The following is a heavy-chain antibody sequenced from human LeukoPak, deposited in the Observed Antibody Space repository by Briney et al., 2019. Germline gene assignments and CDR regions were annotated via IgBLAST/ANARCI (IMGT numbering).Heavy chain of an antibody. CDR3: ARDYYDMGEPEGLYYFDY. CDR2: ISSSSSYI. CDR1: GFTFSSYS. V-gene: IGHV3-21*01. Sequence: GGSLRLSCAASGFTFSSYSMNWVRQAPGKGLEWISSISSSSSYIYYADSVKGRFTISRDNAKNSLYLQMNSLRAEDTAVYYCARDYYDMGEPEGLYYFDYWGQGTLVTVSS. J-gene: IGHJ4*02. D-gene: IGHD3-22*01.